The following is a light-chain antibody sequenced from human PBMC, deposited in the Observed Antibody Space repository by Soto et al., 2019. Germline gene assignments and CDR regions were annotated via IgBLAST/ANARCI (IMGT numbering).Light chain of an antibody. CDR1: QRVNNY. CDR3: QQSYITPWT. V-gene: IGKV1-39*01. CDR2: AAS. Sequence: DVQMTQSPSSLSASVGDRVTITCRASQRVNNYLNWYQQKPGKAPNLLIHAASSLQIGVPSRFGGSASGTNFTLAISALQAEDFATYYCQQSYITPWTFGLGTKVEIK. J-gene: IGKJ1*01.